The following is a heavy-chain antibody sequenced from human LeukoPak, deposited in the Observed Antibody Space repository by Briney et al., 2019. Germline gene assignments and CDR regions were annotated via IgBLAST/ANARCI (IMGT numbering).Heavy chain of an antibody. CDR3: ARVCYYDSSGYSRDSNWFDP. Sequence: ASVKVSCKASGYTFTSYGISWVRQAPGQGLEWMGWISAYSGNTNYAQKLQGRVTMTTDTSTSTAYMELRSLRSDDTAVYYCARVCYYDSSGYSRDSNWFDPWGQGTLVTVSS. V-gene: IGHV1-18*01. J-gene: IGHJ5*02. CDR2: ISAYSGNT. CDR1: GYTFTSYG. D-gene: IGHD3-22*01.